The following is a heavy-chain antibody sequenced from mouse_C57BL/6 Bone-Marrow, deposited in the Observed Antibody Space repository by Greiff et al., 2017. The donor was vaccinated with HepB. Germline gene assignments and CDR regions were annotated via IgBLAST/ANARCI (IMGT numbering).Heavy chain of an antibody. J-gene: IGHJ2*01. D-gene: IGHD1-1*01. V-gene: IGHV1-39*01. CDR1: GYSFTDYN. CDR2: INPNYGTT. Sequence: EVQLQQSGPELAKPGASVKISCKASGYSFTDYNMNWVKQSNGPSLEWIGVINPNYGTTSSNQKFKGKATLTVDQSSSPAYMQLNSLTSEDSAVYFCASRDYYGSSYFDYWGQGTTLTVSS. CDR3: ASRDYYGSSYFDY.